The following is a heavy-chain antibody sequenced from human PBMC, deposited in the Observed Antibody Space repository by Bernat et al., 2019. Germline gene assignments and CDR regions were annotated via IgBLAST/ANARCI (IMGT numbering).Heavy chain of an antibody. CDR2: LSHGDGIT. Sequence: EVQLLESGGGLVQPGGSLRLSCAASGFAFTSNSMAWVRQTPGKGLEGVSGLSHGDGITGYAGSVKGRFTISRDNSKNTLFLQMNSLRAEDTAVYYCAKSSSATWHLDSWGQGTLVTVSS. V-gene: IGHV3-23*01. CDR3: AKSSSATWHLDS. J-gene: IGHJ4*02. CDR1: GFAFTSNS. D-gene: IGHD1-26*01.